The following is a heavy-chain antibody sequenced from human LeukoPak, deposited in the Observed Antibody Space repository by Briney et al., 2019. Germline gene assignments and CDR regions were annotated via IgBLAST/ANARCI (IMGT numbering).Heavy chain of an antibody. CDR2: ISYSGST. CDR3: ARGGFLDPFDP. J-gene: IGHJ5*02. D-gene: IGHD1-1*01. CDR1: GGSISSYY. Sequence: SETLSLTCTVSGGSISSYYWSWIRQPPGKGLEWIGYISYSGSTNFNPSLKSRVTISVDTSKNQFSLKLSSVTAADTAVYYCARGGFLDPFDPWGQGTLVTVSS. V-gene: IGHV4-59*01.